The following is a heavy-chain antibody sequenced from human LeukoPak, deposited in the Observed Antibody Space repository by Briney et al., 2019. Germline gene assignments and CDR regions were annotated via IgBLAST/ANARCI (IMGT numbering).Heavy chain of an antibody. CDR1: GFTFSSYS. Sequence: PGGSLRLSCAASGFTFSSYSMNWVRQAPGKGLEWVSYISSSSSTIYYADSVKGRFTISRDNAKNSLYLQMNSLRAEDTAVYYCARDPSYSSSWFDYWGQGTLVTVSS. J-gene: IGHJ4*02. D-gene: IGHD6-13*01. CDR2: ISSSSSTI. V-gene: IGHV3-48*01. CDR3: ARDPSYSSSWFDY.